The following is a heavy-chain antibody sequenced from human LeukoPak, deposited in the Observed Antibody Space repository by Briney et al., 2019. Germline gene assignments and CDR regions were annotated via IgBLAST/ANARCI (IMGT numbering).Heavy chain of an antibody. Sequence: SETLSLTCAVSGGSISSGGYSWSWIRQPPGKGLEWIGYIYHSGSTYYNPSLKSRVTISVDRSKNQFSLKLSSVTAADTAVYYCARSAPYSGYDPEFDYWGQGTLVTVSS. V-gene: IGHV4-30-2*01. J-gene: IGHJ4*02. D-gene: IGHD5-12*01. CDR1: GGSISSGGYS. CDR3: ARSAPYSGYDPEFDY. CDR2: IYHSGST.